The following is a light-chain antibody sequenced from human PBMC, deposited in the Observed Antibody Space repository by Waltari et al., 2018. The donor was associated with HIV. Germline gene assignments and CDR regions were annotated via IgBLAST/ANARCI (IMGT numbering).Light chain of an antibody. Sequence: EIVLTQSPGTLSLSPGERAALSCRTSQSVDSTYIAWYQQKPGQAPRLVIYGASSRATGIPDRFSGSGSGTDFTLTISRLEPEDFAVYYCQQYNNWPPTFGGGTKVEIK. J-gene: IGKJ4*01. CDR2: GAS. CDR3: QQYNNWPPT. V-gene: IGKV3-20*01. CDR1: QSVDSTY.